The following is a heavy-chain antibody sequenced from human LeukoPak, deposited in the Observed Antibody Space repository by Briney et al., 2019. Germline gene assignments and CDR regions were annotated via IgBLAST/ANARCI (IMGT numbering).Heavy chain of an antibody. Sequence: GGSLRLSCAASGFTFSSYWMHWVRQAPGKGLVWVSRINSDGSSTSYADSVKGRFTISRDNAKNTLYLQMNSLRAEDTAVYYCASGGLWYYDSGGPADAFDIWGQGTMVTVSS. J-gene: IGHJ3*02. CDR2: INSDGSST. D-gene: IGHD3-22*01. V-gene: IGHV3-74*01. CDR1: GFTFSSYW. CDR3: ASGGLWYYDSGGPADAFDI.